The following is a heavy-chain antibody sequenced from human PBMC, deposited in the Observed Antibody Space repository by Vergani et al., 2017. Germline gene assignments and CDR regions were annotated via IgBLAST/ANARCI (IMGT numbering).Heavy chain of an antibody. CDR3: ARVNTETNGHLYYYYYMDV. D-gene: IGHD4-11*01. CDR2: IDHTGRP. Sequence: QAQLQQWGGGLLKPSETLSLTCVVNGGSFTSYHWTWIRQSPGEGLEWVGDIDHTGRPDYNPSLKSRLTMSVAKSRNQFSLTLNSVTATDTAIYFCARVNTETNGHLYYYYYMDVWGQGTAVTVS. J-gene: IGHJ6*03. V-gene: IGHV4-34*01. CDR1: GGSFTSYH.